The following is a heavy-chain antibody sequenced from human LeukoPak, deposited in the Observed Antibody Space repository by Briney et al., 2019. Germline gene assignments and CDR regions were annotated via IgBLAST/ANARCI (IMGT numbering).Heavy chain of an antibody. D-gene: IGHD4-23*01. CDR2: IWYDGSYK. J-gene: IGHJ3*02. CDR1: GXTFSNYA. Sequence: GESLKISCSASGXTFSNYAMHWVRQAPGKGLEWMAIIWYDGSYKYYADSVKGRFTISRDNSKNTLYLQVNSLTAEDTAVYYCARGNSDAFDIWGHGTMVTVSS. CDR3: ARGNSDAFDI. V-gene: IGHV3-33*01.